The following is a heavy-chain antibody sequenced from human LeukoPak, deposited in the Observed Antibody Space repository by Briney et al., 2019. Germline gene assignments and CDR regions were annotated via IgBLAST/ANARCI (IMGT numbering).Heavy chain of an antibody. J-gene: IGHJ1*01. V-gene: IGHV3-7*01. CDR3: ATYSSLNAREFQH. CDR1: GFTFSSYW. Sequence: HPGGSLRLSCAASGFTFSSYWMSWVRQAPGKGLEWVANIKYDGSEKYYVDSVKGRFTISRDNGKNSLYVQMNSLSVEDTAVYYCATYSSLNAREFQHWGQGTLVTVSS. D-gene: IGHD3-22*01. CDR2: IKYDGSEK.